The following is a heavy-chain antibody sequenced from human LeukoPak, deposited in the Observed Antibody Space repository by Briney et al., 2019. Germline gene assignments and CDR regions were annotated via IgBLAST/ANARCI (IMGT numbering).Heavy chain of an antibody. Sequence: GGSLRLSCAASGFTLSSYWMHWVRQAPGKGLVWVSRINSDGSSTTYADSVKGGFTISRDNAKNTLYLQMSSLRAEDTAVYYCATGNYYDSRGYYTFGHWGQGTLVTVSS. CDR3: ATGNYYDSRGYYTFGH. CDR2: INSDGSST. D-gene: IGHD3-22*01. V-gene: IGHV3-74*03. CDR1: GFTLSSYW. J-gene: IGHJ4*02.